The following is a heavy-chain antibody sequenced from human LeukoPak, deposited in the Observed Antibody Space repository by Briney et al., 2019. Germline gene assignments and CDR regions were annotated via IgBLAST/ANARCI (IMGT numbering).Heavy chain of an antibody. J-gene: IGHJ6*03. CDR1: VGTFSSYS. CDR3: GSPHPYGSGSYSSSYYYMDV. Sequence: AVKVSCKASVGTFSSYSISWVRQAPGQGLEWMGRIIPICGTANYAQKFQGRVTITTHESTTTAYVELSDVRSEDTAVYYCGSPHPYGSGSYSSSYYYMDVWGKGTTVTVSS. D-gene: IGHD3-10*01. V-gene: IGHV1-69*05. CDR2: IIPICGTA.